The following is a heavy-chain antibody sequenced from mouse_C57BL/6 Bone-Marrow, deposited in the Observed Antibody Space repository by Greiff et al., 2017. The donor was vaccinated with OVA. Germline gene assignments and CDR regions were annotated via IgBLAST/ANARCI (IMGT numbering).Heavy chain of an antibody. Sequence: EVMLVESGGDLLKPGGSLQLSCAASGFTFSSYGMSWVRQTPDKRLAWVATFSSVGSYTYSPDSVKGRFTISRDNAKNTLYLQMSSLKSEDTAMDYCARHGGLRRGFADWGQGALVTVSA. D-gene: IGHD2-4*01. CDR3: ARHGGLRRGFAD. V-gene: IGHV5-6*01. CDR1: GFTFSSYG. J-gene: IGHJ3*01. CDR2: FSSVGSYT.